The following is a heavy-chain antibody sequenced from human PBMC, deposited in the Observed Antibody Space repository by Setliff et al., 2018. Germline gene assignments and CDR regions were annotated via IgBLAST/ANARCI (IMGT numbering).Heavy chain of an antibody. J-gene: IGHJ6*03. Sequence: SETLSLTCAVYGESFSGHYWSWIRQPPGKGLEWIGEINHSGSTNYNPSLKSRVTISVDTSKNQFSLKLSSVTAADTAVYYCARSRGYKHDSSGYYYDHYYYYYMDVWGKGTPVTVSS. V-gene: IGHV4-34*01. CDR2: INHSGST. D-gene: IGHD3-22*01. CDR1: GESFSGHY. CDR3: ARSRGYKHDSSGYYYDHYYYYYMDV.